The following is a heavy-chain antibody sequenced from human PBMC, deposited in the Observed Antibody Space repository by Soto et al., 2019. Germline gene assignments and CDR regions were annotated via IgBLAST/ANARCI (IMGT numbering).Heavy chain of an antibody. CDR1: GGSISSGSHY. V-gene: IGHV4-61*01. CDR2: IYYNGNT. J-gene: IGHJ6*02. D-gene: IGHD5-12*01. Sequence: PXGTLSLTFLVSGGSISSGSHYWNWIRQTPGRGPEWMGYIYYNGNTNYNPSIKSRLTISVDTSKNQFSLKLTSVTAADTAVYYCARYSGSGYARIMDVWGQGTTVTVSS. CDR3: ARYSGSGYARIMDV.